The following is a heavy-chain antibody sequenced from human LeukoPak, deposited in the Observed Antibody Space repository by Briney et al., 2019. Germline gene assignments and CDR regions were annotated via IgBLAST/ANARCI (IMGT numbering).Heavy chain of an antibody. V-gene: IGHV3-23*01. CDR2: INGSGTNT. CDR3: AKDEGSGYEFFDY. CDR1: GFTLRRYA. J-gene: IGHJ4*02. D-gene: IGHD3-3*01. Sequence: GGSLRLSCAASGFTLRRYAMSWVRQAPGKGLEWLSTINGSGTNTYYADAVKGRTIISRDNSKNTLYLQMDSLSAEDTALYYCAKDEGSGYEFFDYWGPGTLVTVSS.